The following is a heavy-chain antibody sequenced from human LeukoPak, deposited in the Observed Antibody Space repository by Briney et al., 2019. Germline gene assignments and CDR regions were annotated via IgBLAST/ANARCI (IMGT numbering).Heavy chain of an antibody. J-gene: IGHJ6*02. V-gene: IGHV1-2*06. CDR1: GYTFTDSY. CDR2: LNPNTGDT. CDR3: ARGDPYGDYFGGMDV. Sequence: GASVKVSCKASGYTFTDSYMHWVRQAPGQGLEWMGRLNPNTGDTNYAQKLQGRVTMTTDTSTSTAYMELRSLRSDDTAVYYCARGDPYGDYFGGMDVWGQGTTVTVSS. D-gene: IGHD4-17*01.